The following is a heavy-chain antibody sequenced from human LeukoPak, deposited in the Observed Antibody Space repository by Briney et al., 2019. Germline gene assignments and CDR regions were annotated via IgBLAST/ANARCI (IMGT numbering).Heavy chain of an antibody. CDR3: TTGRYFDWLLCNY. CDR2: IKTKADGGTT. V-gene: IGHV3-15*01. CDR1: GFTFSSYA. J-gene: IGHJ4*02. D-gene: IGHD3-9*01. Sequence: GGSLRLSCAASGFTFSSYAMSWVRQAPGKGLEWVGRIKTKADGGTTDYAAPVKGRFTISRDDSKNTLFLQMNSLRTEDTAVYYCTTGRYFDWLLCNYWGQGTLVTVSS.